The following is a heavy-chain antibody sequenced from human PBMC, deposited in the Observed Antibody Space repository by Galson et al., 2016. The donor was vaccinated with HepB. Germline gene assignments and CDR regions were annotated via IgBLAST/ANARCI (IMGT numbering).Heavy chain of an antibody. CDR3: ARGRGTYGSSTGVDF. Sequence: TLSLTCSVSGGSISSGADYWSWIRHNPVKGLEWIGYIYYSGRTSYNPSLKSRITMSVDRSKNQFSLRLTSVTVADAAVYYCARGRGTYGSSTGVDFWGQG. V-gene: IGHV4-31*03. D-gene: IGHD6-19*01. CDR1: GGSISSGADY. CDR2: IYYSGRT. J-gene: IGHJ4*02.